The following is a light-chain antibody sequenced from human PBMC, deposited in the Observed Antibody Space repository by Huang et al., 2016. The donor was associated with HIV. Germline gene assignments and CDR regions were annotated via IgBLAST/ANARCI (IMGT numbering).Light chain of an antibody. CDR2: KGS. CDR1: QTLVHTDGNTY. CDR3: MQGTHWPPGT. Sequence: DVIMTQSPLLLPVTLGQPADISCRSSQTLVHTDGNTYLNWFLQRPGQSPRRLIYKGSNRDSGVPDRFTGSWSGIEFTLTISRVEAEDVGIYYCMQGTHWPPGTFGQGTNMEIK. J-gene: IGKJ1*01. V-gene: IGKV2-30*02.